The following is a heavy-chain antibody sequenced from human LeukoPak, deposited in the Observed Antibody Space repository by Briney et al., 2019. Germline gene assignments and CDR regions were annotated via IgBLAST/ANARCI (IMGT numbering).Heavy chain of an antibody. Sequence: GGSLRLSCAVSGFTFSSYGMHWVRQAPGKGLEWVAFIRYDGSIQYYADSVKGRFIISRDISKNTLDVQMNSLSVDDTAVYYCAKGGYYYDSSGTNPNFDYWGQGTLVTVSS. CDR3: AKGGYYYDSSGTNPNFDY. J-gene: IGHJ4*02. D-gene: IGHD3-22*01. CDR2: IRYDGSIQ. CDR1: GFTFSSYG. V-gene: IGHV3-30*02.